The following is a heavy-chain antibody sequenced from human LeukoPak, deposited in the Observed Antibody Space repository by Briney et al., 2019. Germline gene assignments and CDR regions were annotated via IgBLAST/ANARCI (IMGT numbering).Heavy chain of an antibody. Sequence: SETLSLTCTVSGGSISRYYWSWIRQPPGKGLEWIGYIYYSGSTNYNPSLKSRVTISVDTSKNQFSLKLSSVTAADTAVYYCARESSGSYYGFDYWGQGTLVTVSS. CDR1: GGSISRYY. CDR2: IYYSGST. J-gene: IGHJ4*02. CDR3: ARESSGSYYGFDY. V-gene: IGHV4-59*01. D-gene: IGHD3-10*01.